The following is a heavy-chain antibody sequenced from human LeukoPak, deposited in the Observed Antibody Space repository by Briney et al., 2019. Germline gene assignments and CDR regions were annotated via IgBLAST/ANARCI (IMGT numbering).Heavy chain of an antibody. J-gene: IGHJ5*02. CDR2: IIPILGIA. D-gene: IGHD6-13*01. CDR3: AGGSSSWYDVNTWFDP. Sequence: PSVKVSCKASGGTFSSYAISWVRQVPGQGLEWMGRIIPILGIANYAQKFQGRVTITADKSTSTAYMELSSLRSEDTAVYYCAGGSSSWYDVNTWFDPWGQGTLVTVSS. V-gene: IGHV1-69*04. CDR1: GGTFSSYA.